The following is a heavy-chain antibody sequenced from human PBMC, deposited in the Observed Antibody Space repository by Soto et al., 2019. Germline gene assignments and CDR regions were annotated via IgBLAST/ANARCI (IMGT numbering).Heavy chain of an antibody. CDR2: ISYDGSNK. Sequence: WSLRLSCAASGFTFSSYGMHWVRQAPGKGLEWVAVISYDGSNKYYADSVKGRFTISRDNSKNTLYLQMNSLRAEDTAVYYCAKEARWFGELLSSYWGQGTLVTVSS. V-gene: IGHV3-30*18. CDR3: AKEARWFGELLSSY. J-gene: IGHJ4*02. CDR1: GFTFSSYG. D-gene: IGHD3-10*01.